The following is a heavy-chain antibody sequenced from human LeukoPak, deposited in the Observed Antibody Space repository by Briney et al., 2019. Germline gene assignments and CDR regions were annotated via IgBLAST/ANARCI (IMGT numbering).Heavy chain of an antibody. D-gene: IGHD3-3*01. CDR3: ARASDFWSGYRDGGRYFDY. CDR1: GGSISSYY. CDR2: IYYSGST. J-gene: IGHJ4*02. Sequence: PSETLSLTCTVSGGSISSYYWSWLRQPPGKGLEWIGYIYYSGSTNYNPSLKSRVTISVDTSKNQFSLQLSSVTAADTAVYYCARASDFWSGYRDGGRYFDYWGQGTLVTVSS. V-gene: IGHV4-59*01.